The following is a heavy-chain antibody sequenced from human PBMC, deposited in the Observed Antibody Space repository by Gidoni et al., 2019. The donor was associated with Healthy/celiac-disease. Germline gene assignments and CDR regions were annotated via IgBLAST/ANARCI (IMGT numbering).Heavy chain of an antibody. CDR3: ARGRGVVPAAPAWFDP. D-gene: IGHD2-2*01. CDR2: ISSSGSTI. CDR1: GFTFSSYE. V-gene: IGHV3-48*03. Sequence: EVQLVESGGGLVQPGGSLRLSCAASGFTFSSYEMNWVRQAPGKGLEWVSYISSSGSTIYYADSVKGRFTISRDNAKNSLYLQMNSLRAEDTAVYYCARGRGVVPAAPAWFDPWGQGTLVTVSS. J-gene: IGHJ5*02.